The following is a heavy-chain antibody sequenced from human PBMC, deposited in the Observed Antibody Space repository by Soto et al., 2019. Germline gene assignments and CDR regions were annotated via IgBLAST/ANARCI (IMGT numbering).Heavy chain of an antibody. CDR2: ISYDGSNK. J-gene: IGHJ3*02. Sequence: GGSLRLSCAASGFTFSSYAIHWVRQAPGKGLEWVAVISYDGSNKYYADSVKGRFTISRDNSKNTLYLQMNSLRAEDTAVYYCARDQSTIVGVVIMAFDIWGQGTMVPVSS. D-gene: IGHD3-3*01. V-gene: IGHV3-30-3*01. CDR3: ARDQSTIVGVVIMAFDI. CDR1: GFTFSSYA.